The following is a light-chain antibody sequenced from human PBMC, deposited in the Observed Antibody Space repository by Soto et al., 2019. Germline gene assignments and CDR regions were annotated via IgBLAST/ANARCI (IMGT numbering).Light chain of an antibody. V-gene: IGLV1-40*01. J-gene: IGLJ1*01. CDR1: SSNIGAGYD. CDR3: QTYDSSLSGLFV. Sequence: QSALTQLPSVSGAPGQRVTISCTGRSSNIGAGYDVHWYQQLPGTAPKLLIFGNGNRPSGVPDRFSGSKSDTSASLAITGLQAEDEADYYCQTYDSSLSGLFVFGTGTKVTVL. CDR2: GNG.